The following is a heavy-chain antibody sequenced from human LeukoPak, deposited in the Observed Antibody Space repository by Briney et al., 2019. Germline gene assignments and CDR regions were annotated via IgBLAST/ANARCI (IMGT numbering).Heavy chain of an antibody. D-gene: IGHD3-22*01. J-gene: IGHJ4*01. Sequence: SQTLSLTCTVSGGSISSGDYYWNWIRQPPGTGLEWIGYIYYSGSTYYNPSLKSRVTISVDTSKNQFSLNLSSVTAADTAVYYCARGKGDYYDSSGLYYFDYWGQEPWSPSPQ. CDR3: ARGKGDYYDSSGLYYFDY. CDR2: IYYSGST. CDR1: GGSISSGDYY. V-gene: IGHV4-30-4*01.